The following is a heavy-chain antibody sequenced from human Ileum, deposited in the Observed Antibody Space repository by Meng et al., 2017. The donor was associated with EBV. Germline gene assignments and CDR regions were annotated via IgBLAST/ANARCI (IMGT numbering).Heavy chain of an antibody. Sequence: RLQEMGPGLVMPSGAPYLTGSAATGSVRSYGYYWSWIRQPPGKGLEWIGYMSYTGSTNYKSTLKSRVTISVDKSKTQFSLKLSSVTAADTAVYYCARERGGGDRGIQWGQGTLVTVSS. V-gene: IGHV4-61*08. D-gene: IGHD2-21*02. CDR2: MSYTGST. J-gene: IGHJ4*02. CDR3: ARERGGGDRGIQ. CDR1: TGSVRSYGYY.